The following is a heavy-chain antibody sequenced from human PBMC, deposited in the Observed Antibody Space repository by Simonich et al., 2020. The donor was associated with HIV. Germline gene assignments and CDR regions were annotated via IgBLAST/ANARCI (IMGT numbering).Heavy chain of an antibody. J-gene: IGHJ4*02. CDR1: GGSISSSSYY. CDR3: ARHAYNRDY. CDR2: IYYSGRT. V-gene: IGHV4-39*01. Sequence: QVQLQQWGAGLLKPSETLSLTCAVFGGSISSSSYYWGWIRKPPGKVLEWIGGIYYSGRTYYNPSLKSRVTISVDTSKNQFSLKLSSVTAADTAVYYCARHAYNRDYWGQGTLVTVSS. D-gene: IGHD1-20*01.